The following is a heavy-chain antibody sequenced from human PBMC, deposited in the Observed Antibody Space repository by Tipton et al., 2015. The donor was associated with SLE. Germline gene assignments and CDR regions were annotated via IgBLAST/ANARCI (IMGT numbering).Heavy chain of an antibody. CDR2: ISSGDGATT. CDR1: GFTFSNYA. D-gene: IGHD3-10*01. J-gene: IGHJ4*02. V-gene: IGHV3-23*01. Sequence: SLRLSCVGSGFTFSNYAMTWVRQGPGKGLEWVSVISSGDGATTFYADSVKGRFTISKDNSKNTLYLQMNSLRAEDTAVYYCAKDRSGGNLLRGGSRCFDYWGQGTLVTVSS. CDR3: AKDRSGGNLLRGGSRCFDY.